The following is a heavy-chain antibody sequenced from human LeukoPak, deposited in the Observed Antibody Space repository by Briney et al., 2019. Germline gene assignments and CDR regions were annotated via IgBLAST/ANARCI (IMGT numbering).Heavy chain of an antibody. Sequence: ASVKVSCKVSGYTLTELSMHWVRQAPGKGLEWMGGFDPEDGETIYAQKFQGRVTMTEDTSTDTAYMELSSLKTEDTAVYYCTTVDGDNFYYYYMDVWGKGTTVTVSS. J-gene: IGHJ6*03. V-gene: IGHV1-24*01. D-gene: IGHD4-17*01. CDR1: GYTLTELS. CDR3: TTVDGDNFYYYYMDV. CDR2: FDPEDGET.